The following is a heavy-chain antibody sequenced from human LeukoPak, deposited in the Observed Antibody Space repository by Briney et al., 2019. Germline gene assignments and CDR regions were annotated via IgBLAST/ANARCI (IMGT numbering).Heavy chain of an antibody. CDR1: GFTFSNYN. V-gene: IGHV3-48*01. CDR3: AKSNSGYFYYFEY. Sequence: GGSLRLSCVASGFTFSNYNMNWVRQAPGKGLEWVSYYANSVKGRFTISRDNAKNSLYLQMNSLRAEDMALYYCAKSNSGYFYYFEYWGQGTLVTVSS. J-gene: IGHJ4*02. D-gene: IGHD3-22*01.